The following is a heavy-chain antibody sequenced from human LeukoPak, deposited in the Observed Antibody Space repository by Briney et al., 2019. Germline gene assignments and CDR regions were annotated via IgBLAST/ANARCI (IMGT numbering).Heavy chain of an antibody. CDR2: IYSGGST. J-gene: IGHJ4*02. CDR1: GFTVSSNY. Sequence: GGSLRLSCAASGFTVSSNYMSWVRQAPGKGLKWVSVIYSGGSTYYADSVKGRFTISRDNSKNTLHLQMNSLRAEDTAVYYCARDRWGSGWYVYDYWGQGTLVTVSS. CDR3: ARDRWGSGWYVYDY. D-gene: IGHD6-19*01. V-gene: IGHV3-53*01.